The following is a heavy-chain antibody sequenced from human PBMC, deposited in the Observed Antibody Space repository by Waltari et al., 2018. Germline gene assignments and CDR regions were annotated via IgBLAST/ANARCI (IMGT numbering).Heavy chain of an antibody. CDR3: ARLDRGAFDI. CDR2: IYYSGST. D-gene: IGHD3-10*01. CDR1: GGSISSSSYY. V-gene: IGHV4-39*01. J-gene: IGHJ3*02. Sequence: QLQLQESGPGLVKPSETLSLTCTVSGGSISSSSYYWGWIRQPPGKGLEWIGSIYYSGSTDYNPSLKSRVTISVDTSKNQFSLKLSSVTAADTAVYYFARLDRGAFDIWGQGTMVIVSS.